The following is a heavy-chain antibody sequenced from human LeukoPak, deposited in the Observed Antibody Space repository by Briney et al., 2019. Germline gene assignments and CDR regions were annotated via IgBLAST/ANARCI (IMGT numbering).Heavy chain of an antibody. D-gene: IGHD3-3*01. CDR2: INHSGST. Sequence: SETLSLTCAVYGGSFSGYYWSWIRQPPGKGLEWIGEINHSGSTNYNPSLKSRVTISVDTSKNQFSLKLGSVTAADTAVYYCARGWSRAFFDYWGQGTLVTVSS. CDR3: ARGWSRAFFDY. CDR1: GGSFSGYY. J-gene: IGHJ4*02. V-gene: IGHV4-34*01.